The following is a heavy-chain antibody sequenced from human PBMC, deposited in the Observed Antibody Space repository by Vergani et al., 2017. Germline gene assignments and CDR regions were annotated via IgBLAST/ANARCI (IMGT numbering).Heavy chain of an antibody. J-gene: IGHJ4*02. CDR3: ARGSLKWGLLPVDY. CDR1: GGSISSYY. CDR2: IYYSGST. D-gene: IGHD1-26*01. V-gene: IGHV4-59*01. Sequence: QVQLQESGPGLVKPSETLSLTCTVSGGSISSYYWSWIRQPPGKGLEWIGYIYYSGSTTYNPSLKSRVTISVDTSKNQFSLKLSSVTAADTAVYYCARGSLKWGLLPVDYWGQGTLVTVSS.